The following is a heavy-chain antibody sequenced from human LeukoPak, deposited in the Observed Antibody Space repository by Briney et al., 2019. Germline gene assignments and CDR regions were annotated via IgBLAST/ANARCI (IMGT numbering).Heavy chain of an antibody. V-gene: IGHV4-59*08. D-gene: IGHD5-18*01. J-gene: IGHJ3*02. CDR1: GVSINKYY. CDR2: IYYSGST. Sequence: SETLSLTCTVSGVSINKYYWSWIRQPPGKGLEWIGYIYYSGSTNYNPSLESRVTISVDTSKNQFSLKLSSVTAADTAVYYCARPGVGSGRYGAFDIWGQGTMVTVSS. CDR3: ARPGVGSGRYGAFDI.